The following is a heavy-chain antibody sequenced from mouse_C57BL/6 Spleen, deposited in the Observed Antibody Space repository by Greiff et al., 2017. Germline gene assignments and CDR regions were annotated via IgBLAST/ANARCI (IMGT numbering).Heavy chain of an antibody. V-gene: IGHV1-26*01. Sequence: VQLQQSGPELVKPGASVKISCKASGYTFTDYYMNWVKQSHGKSLEWIGDINPNNGGTSYNQKFKGKATLTVDKSSSTAYMELRSLTSEDSAVYYCARRGLGYGSSSWFAYWGQGTLVTVSA. D-gene: IGHD1-1*01. CDR3: ARRGLGYGSSSWFAY. CDR2: INPNNGGT. J-gene: IGHJ3*01. CDR1: GYTFTDYY.